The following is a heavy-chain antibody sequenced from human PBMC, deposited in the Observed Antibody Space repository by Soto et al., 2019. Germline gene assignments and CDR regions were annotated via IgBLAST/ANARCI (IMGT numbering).Heavy chain of an antibody. CDR2: IRGKANSYAT. CDR3: TRPRMMGATSQDY. J-gene: IGHJ4*02. V-gene: IGHV3-73*02. CDR1: GFTFSGSA. D-gene: IGHD1-26*01. Sequence: EVQLVESGGGLVQPGGSLKLSCAASGFTFSGSAMHWVRQASGKGLEWVGRIRGKANSYATAYAASVKGSFTISRDDSKNTAYLQMTSLKTEDTAVYYCTRPRMMGATSQDYWGQGTLVTVSS.